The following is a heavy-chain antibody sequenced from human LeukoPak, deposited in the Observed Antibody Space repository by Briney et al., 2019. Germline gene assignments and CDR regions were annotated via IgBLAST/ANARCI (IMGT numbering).Heavy chain of an antibody. J-gene: IGHJ4*02. V-gene: IGHV4-38-2*02. D-gene: IGHD4-17*01. CDR1: GYSISSGYY. CDR3: ARDLSGYGDYSSPDY. Sequence: SETLSITCAVSGYSISSGYYWGWIRQPPGKGLEWIGSIYHSGSTYYNPSLKSRVTISVDTSKNQFSLKLSSVTAADTAVYYCARDLSGYGDYSSPDYWGQGTLVTVSS. CDR2: IYHSGST.